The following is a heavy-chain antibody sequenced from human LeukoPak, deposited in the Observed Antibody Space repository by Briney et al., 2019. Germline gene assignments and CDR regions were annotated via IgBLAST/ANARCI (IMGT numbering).Heavy chain of an antibody. CDR2: IYYSGST. CDR3: ARSPYYYDSSGYLDY. V-gene: IGHV4-59*01. D-gene: IGHD3-22*01. J-gene: IGHJ4*02. CDR1: GGSISSYY. Sequence: SETLSLTCTVSGGSISSYYWSWIRQPPGKGLEWIGYIYYSGSTNYNPSLKGRVTISVDTSKNQFSLKLSSVTAADTAVYYCARSPYYYDSSGYLDYWGQGTLVTVSS.